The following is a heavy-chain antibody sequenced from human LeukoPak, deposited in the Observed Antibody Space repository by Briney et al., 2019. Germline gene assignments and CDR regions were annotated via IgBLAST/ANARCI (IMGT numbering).Heavy chain of an antibody. V-gene: IGHV3-48*01. D-gene: IGHD3-22*01. CDR1: GFTFSSYS. Sequence: PGGSLRLSCAASGFTFSSYSMMWVRQAPGKGLEWVSYISSSSTTIHYADSVKGRFTISRDNAKNSVYLQMNSLRAEDTALYYCVRDRDSTGYYDYWGQGTLVTVSS. CDR2: ISSSSTTI. J-gene: IGHJ4*02. CDR3: VRDRDSTGYYDY.